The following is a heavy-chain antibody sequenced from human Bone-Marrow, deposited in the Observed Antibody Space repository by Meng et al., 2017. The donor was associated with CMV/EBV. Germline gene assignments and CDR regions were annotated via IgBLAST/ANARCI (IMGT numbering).Heavy chain of an antibody. Sequence: SETLSLTCTVSGYSISSGYYWGWIRQPPGKGLEWIGNINHSGSVYYNPSLQSRVTLSMDTSKNHFSLTVNSVTAADTAVYYCARSDGGNSEGRFDPWGQGTLVTVS. V-gene: IGHV4-38-2*02. CDR1: GYSISSGYY. CDR2: INHSGSV. CDR3: ARSDGGNSEGRFDP. D-gene: IGHD4-23*01. J-gene: IGHJ5*02.